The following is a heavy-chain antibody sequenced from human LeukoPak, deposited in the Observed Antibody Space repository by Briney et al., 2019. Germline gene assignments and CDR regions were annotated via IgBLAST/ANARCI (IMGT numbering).Heavy chain of an antibody. V-gene: IGHV4-34*01. J-gene: IGHJ5*02. CDR2: INHSGST. CDR3: ARVPSIAARPDLNWFDP. D-gene: IGHD6-6*01. Sequence: PSETLSLTCAVYGGSFSGYYWSWIRQPPGKGLEWIGEINHSGSTNYNPSLKSRVAISVYTSKNQFSLKLSSVTAADTAVYYCARVPSIAARPDLNWFDPWGQGTLVTVSS. CDR1: GGSFSGYY.